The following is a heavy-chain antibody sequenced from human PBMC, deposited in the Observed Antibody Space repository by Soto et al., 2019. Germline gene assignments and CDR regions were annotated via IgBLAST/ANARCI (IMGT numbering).Heavy chain of an antibody. CDR3: ARDPRVTWNGDCWFDP. Sequence: SETLSLTCTVSGGSISSYYWSWIRQPPGKGLEWIGYIYYSGSTNYNPSLKSRVTISVDTSKNQFSLKLSSVTAADTAVYYCARDPRVTWNGDCWFDPWGQGNLVTVSS. CDR1: GGSISSYY. J-gene: IGHJ5*02. D-gene: IGHD1-1*01. V-gene: IGHV4-59*01. CDR2: IYYSGST.